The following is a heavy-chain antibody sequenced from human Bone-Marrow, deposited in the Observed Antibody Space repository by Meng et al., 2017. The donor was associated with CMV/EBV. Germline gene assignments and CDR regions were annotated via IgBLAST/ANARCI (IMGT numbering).Heavy chain of an antibody. D-gene: IGHD3-3*01. V-gene: IGHV3-69-1*01. CDR2: ISSSSAI. J-gene: IGHJ4*02. Sequence: GGSLRLSCAASGFTFRDYYMNWVRQAPGKGLEWVSSISSSSAIYYADAVKGQFTISRDNAKNSLYLQMNSLRAEDTAVYYCARDCEEFWSGYYLDYWGQGTLVTVSS. CDR3: ARDCEEFWSGYYLDY. CDR1: GFTFRDYY.